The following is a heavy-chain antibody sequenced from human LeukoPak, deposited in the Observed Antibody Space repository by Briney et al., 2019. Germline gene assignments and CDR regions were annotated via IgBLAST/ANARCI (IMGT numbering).Heavy chain of an antibody. CDR3: ATGRFYYDSGSPRSL. V-gene: IGHV3-23*01. Sequence: PGGSLRLSCVASGFNFSIYAMSWVRQAPGEGLQWVSLLSDSGEITYYTDSVKGQFTITRDNTINALHLHMISLKGDETAVYYCATGRFYYDSGSPRSLWPQGTMVSVPS. CDR2: LSDSGEIT. J-gene: IGHJ3*01. D-gene: IGHD3-10*01. CDR1: GFNFSIYA.